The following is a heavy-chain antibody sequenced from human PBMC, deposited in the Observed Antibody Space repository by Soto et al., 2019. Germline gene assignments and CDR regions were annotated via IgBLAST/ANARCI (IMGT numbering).Heavy chain of an antibody. CDR2: ISAAGDT. CDR3: ARTDRDFYGLDV. CDR1: GFTFRNYD. J-gene: IGHJ6*02. V-gene: IGHV3-13*01. Sequence: EVQLVESGGGLVQPGGSLRLSCAASGFTFRNYDMHWVRQGTGKGLEWVSGISAAGDTDYADSVEGRFTISSENAQNSFFLQMNSLRVGDTAVYYCARTDRDFYGLDVWGQGTTVIVSS.